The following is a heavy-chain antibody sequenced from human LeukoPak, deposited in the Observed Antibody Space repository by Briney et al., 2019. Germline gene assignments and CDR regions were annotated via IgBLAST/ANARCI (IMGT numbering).Heavy chain of an antibody. V-gene: IGHV3-21*01. CDR2: ISTSSSYI. CDR3: ARGRGVTPVVRAFDI. CDR1: GFTFNKYS. J-gene: IGHJ3*02. Sequence: GGSLRLSCAASGFTFNKYSMNWVRQAPGKGLEWVSSISTSSSYIYYADSVKGRFTISRDNAKNSLYLQMNSLRAEDTAVYYWARGRGVTPVVRAFDIWGQGTMVTVSS. D-gene: IGHD4-23*01.